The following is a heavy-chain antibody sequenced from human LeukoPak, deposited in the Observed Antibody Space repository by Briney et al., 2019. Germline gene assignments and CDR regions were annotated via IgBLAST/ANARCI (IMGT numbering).Heavy chain of an antibody. Sequence: DPGGSLRLSCAASGFTFDDYAMHWVRQAPGKGLEWVSGISWNSGSIGYADSVKGRFTISRDNAKNSLYLQMNSLRAEDTALYYCAKDDYWGQGTLVTVSS. CDR3: AKDDY. V-gene: IGHV3-9*01. J-gene: IGHJ4*02. CDR2: ISWNSGSI. CDR1: GFTFDDYA.